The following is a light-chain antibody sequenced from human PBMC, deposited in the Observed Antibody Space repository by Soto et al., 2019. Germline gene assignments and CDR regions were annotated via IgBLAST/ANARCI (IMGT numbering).Light chain of an antibody. Sequence: QSALTQPPSASGSPGQSVTISCTATTSDVGDYNFFSWYQQYPGKAPKLMIYEVTKRPSGVPDRFSGSRSGNTASLTVSGLQAEDEADYYCSSSARPNIRVFGGGTKVTVL. V-gene: IGLV2-8*01. J-gene: IGLJ2*01. CDR1: TSDVGDYNF. CDR3: SSSARPNIRV. CDR2: EVT.